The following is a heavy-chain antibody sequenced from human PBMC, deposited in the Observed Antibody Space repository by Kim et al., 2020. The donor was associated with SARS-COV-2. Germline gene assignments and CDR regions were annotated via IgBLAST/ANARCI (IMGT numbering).Heavy chain of an antibody. CDR3: AKEGRSGYSSGWYRNYYYYGMDV. CDR1: GFTFSSYG. D-gene: IGHD6-19*01. Sequence: GGSLRLSCAASGFTFSSYGMHWVRQAPGKGLEWVAVIWYDGSNKYYADSVKGRFTISRDNSKNTLYLQMNSLRAEDTAVYYCAKEGRSGYSSGWYRNYYYYGMDVWGQGTTVTVSS. CDR2: IWYDGSNK. J-gene: IGHJ6*02. V-gene: IGHV3-33*06.